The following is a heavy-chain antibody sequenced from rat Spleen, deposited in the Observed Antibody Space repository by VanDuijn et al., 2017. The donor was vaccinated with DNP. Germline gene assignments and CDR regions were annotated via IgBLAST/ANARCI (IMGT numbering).Heavy chain of an antibody. CDR1: GFTFSDYN. Sequence: EVQLVESGGGLVQPGRSLKLSCEASGFTFSDYNMAWVRQAPKKGLEWVATISTSGEYSHYRDSVKGRFTISRDNAKDTQYLQMDSLRPEDTATYYCATGVYGGYEDWFANWGQGTLVTVSS. CDR2: ISTSGEYS. J-gene: IGHJ3*01. V-gene: IGHV5S13*01. CDR3: ATGVYGGYEDWFAN. D-gene: IGHD1-11*01.